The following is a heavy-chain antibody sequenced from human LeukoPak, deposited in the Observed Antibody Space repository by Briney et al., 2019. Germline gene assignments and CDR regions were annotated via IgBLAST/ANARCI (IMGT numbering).Heavy chain of an antibody. CDR3: AKEQKESSSEFDY. V-gene: IGHV3-23*01. J-gene: IGHJ4*02. Sequence: GGSLRLSCAASGFSFSTYTMNWVRQAPGKGLEWVSAINGRGDSTFYADSVKGRFTISRDNSKNTLYLQKNSLRAEDTAVYYCAKEQKESSSEFDYWGQGTLVTVTS. CDR2: INGRGDST. D-gene: IGHD6-6*01. CDR1: GFSFSTYT.